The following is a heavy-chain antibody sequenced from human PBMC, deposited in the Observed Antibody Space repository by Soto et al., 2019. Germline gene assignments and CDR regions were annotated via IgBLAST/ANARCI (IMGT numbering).Heavy chain of an antibody. CDR1: VGSFSCSNYY. D-gene: IGHD1-26*01. J-gene: IGHJ4*02. CDR3: AAGSGGFYYIY. V-gene: IGHV4-39*01. CDR2: IYYSGST. Sequence: SETLSLTCTVSVGSFSCSNYYWGWIRQPPWKVLWWIGSIYYSGSTXHNPPRRXXVTISKDTSKNXFALRXGSFTAADTAVYYCAAGSGGFYYIYWGQGIQVX.